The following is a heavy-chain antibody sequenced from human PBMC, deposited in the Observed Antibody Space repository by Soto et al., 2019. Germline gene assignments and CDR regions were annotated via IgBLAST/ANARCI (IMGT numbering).Heavy chain of an antibody. CDR2: ISWNSGSI. Sequence: EVQLVESGGGLVQPGRSLRLSCAASGFTFDDYAMHWVRQAPGKGLEWVSGISWNSGSIGYADSVKGRFTISRDNAKNSLYLQMNSLRAEDTALYYCATVMVRGVKDYYYYGMDVWGQGTTVTVSS. CDR3: ATVMVRGVKDYYYYGMDV. D-gene: IGHD3-10*01. V-gene: IGHV3-9*01. CDR1: GFTFDDYA. J-gene: IGHJ6*02.